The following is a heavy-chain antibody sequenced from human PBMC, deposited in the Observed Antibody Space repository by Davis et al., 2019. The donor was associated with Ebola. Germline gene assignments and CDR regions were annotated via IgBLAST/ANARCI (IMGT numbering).Heavy chain of an antibody. CDR1: GYTFTSYA. CDR2: IIPIFGTA. V-gene: IGHV1-69*13. D-gene: IGHD6-6*01. J-gene: IGHJ3*02. CDR3: ARGYPYSSSSEYAFDI. Sequence: AASVKVSCKASGYTFTSYAMHWVRQAPGQGLEWMGGIIPIFGTANYAQKFQGRVTITADESTSTAYMELSSLSSEDTAVYYCARGYPYSSSSEYAFDIWGQGTMVTVSS.